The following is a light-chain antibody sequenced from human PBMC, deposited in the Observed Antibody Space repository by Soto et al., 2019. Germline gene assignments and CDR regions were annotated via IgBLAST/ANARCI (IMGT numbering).Light chain of an antibody. Sequence: EIVMTQSPATLSLSPGERATLSCRASQSVSSNVAWYQQIPGQTPRLLIYGASTRATGIPVRFSGSGSGTDFTLTISRLEPEDFAVYYCQQYGYSPTFGGGTKVDIK. CDR2: GAS. CDR1: QSVSSN. CDR3: QQYGYSPT. J-gene: IGKJ4*01. V-gene: IGKV3-15*01.